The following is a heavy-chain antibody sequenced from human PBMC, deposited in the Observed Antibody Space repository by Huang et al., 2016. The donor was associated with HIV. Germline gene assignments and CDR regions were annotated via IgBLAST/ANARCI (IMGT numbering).Heavy chain of an antibody. J-gene: IGHJ4*02. D-gene: IGHD6-13*01. CDR3: ARGLYSSSWAPFDY. CDR2: RNTNTGNP. V-gene: IGHV7-4-1*02. Sequence: QVQLVQSGSELKKHGASVKVSCKASGYTFTSYAMNWVRQAPGQGLEWRGWRNTNTGNPTYAKGFTGRLVFALDNTVSTAYLQVSSLKAEDTAVYYCARGLYSSSWAPFDYWGQGTLVTVSS. CDR1: GYTFTSYA.